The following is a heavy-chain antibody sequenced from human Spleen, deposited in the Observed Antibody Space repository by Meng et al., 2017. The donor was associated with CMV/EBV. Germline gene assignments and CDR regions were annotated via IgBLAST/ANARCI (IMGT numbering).Heavy chain of an antibody. V-gene: IGHV4-30-4*08. CDR2: IYDSGST. D-gene: IGHD1-7*01. J-gene: IGHJ5*02. Sequence: SGGSISSGDYYWSWIRQPPGKGLEWIGYIYDSGSTYYNPSLKSRVTISVDTSKNQFSLKLSSVTAADTAVYYCARGGGRNYVRWFDPWGQGTLVTVSS. CDR3: ARGGGRNYVRWFDP. CDR1: GGSISSGDYY.